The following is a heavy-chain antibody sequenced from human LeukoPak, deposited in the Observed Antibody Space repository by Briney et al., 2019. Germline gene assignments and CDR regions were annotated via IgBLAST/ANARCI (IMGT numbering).Heavy chain of an antibody. CDR2: IYYSGST. Sequence: KSSQTLSLTCTVSGGSISSGDYYWSWIRQPPGKGLGWIGYIYYSGSTYYNPSLKGRVTISVDTSKNQFSLKLSSVTAADTAVYYCARYSGYDDGYDYWGQGTLVTVSS. D-gene: IGHD5-12*01. V-gene: IGHV4-30-4*01. CDR1: GGSISSGDYY. CDR3: ARYSGYDDGYDY. J-gene: IGHJ4*02.